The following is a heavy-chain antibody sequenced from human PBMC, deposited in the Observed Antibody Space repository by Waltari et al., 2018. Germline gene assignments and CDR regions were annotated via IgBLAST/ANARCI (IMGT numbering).Heavy chain of an antibody. V-gene: IGHV4-34*01. CDR1: GGSFSGYY. CDR2: INHSGST. Sequence: QVQLQQWGAGLLKPSETLSLTCAVYGGSFSGYYWSWIRQPPGKGLEWIGEINHSGSTNYNPSLKSRVTISGDTSKNQFSLKLSSVTAADTAVYYCARSDQNYDFWSGYYSDWFDPWGQGTLVTVSS. J-gene: IGHJ5*02. D-gene: IGHD3-3*01. CDR3: ARSDQNYDFWSGYYSDWFDP.